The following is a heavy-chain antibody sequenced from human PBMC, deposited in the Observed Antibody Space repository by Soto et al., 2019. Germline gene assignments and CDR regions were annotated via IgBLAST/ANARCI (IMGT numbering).Heavy chain of an antibody. J-gene: IGHJ4*02. CDR2: IYPGDSDT. Sequence: GESLKISCKGSGYSFTSYLLGWVRQMPGKGLEWMGIIYPGDSDTRYSPSFQGQVTISADKSISTAYLQWSSLKASDTAMYYCARYGYRYGGRGTLYYWGQGTLVTVS. D-gene: IGHD5-18*01. CDR3: ARYGYRYGGRGTLYY. CDR1: GYSFTSYL. V-gene: IGHV5-51*01.